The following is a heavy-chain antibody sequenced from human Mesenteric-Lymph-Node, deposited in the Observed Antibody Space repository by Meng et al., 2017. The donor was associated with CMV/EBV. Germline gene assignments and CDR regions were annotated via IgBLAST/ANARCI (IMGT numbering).Heavy chain of an antibody. J-gene: IGHJ3*01. CDR3: AKDGGRHDAFDV. Sequence: SLKISCAASGFTFSDYYMNWVRQAPGKGLEWVSGIGWNGNSVEYAGSVKGRFTISRDNAKKFLYLEMNSLTIEDTALYYCAKDGGRHDAFDVWGQGTMVTVSS. CDR2: IGWNGNSV. V-gene: IGHV3-9*01. CDR1: GFTFSDYY. D-gene: IGHD3-16*01.